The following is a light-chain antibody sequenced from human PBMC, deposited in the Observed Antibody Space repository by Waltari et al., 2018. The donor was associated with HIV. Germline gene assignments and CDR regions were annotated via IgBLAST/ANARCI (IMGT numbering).Light chain of an antibody. V-gene: IGLV2-14*03. Sequence: QSALTQPASVSGSPGQSITISCTGTSRDVGGYNSVSWYQLHPGKAPKLMIYAVSNRPSGVSNRFSGSKSDNTASLTISGLQAEDEAGYYCSSYTSTSTVYVFGTGTEVTVL. CDR3: SSYTSTSTVYV. J-gene: IGLJ1*01. CDR1: SRDVGGYNS. CDR2: AVS.